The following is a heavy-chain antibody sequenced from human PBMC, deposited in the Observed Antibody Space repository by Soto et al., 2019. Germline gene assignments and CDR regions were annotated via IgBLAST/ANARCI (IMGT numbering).Heavy chain of an antibody. CDR3: AKDSYDILTGQKRYFDS. D-gene: IGHD3-9*01. CDR2: ISWDGGIT. CDR1: RFPVTAYT. Sequence: GCLRISFAASRFPVTAYTMHWVRKAPGKGLEWDSLISWDGGITYYGDSVKGRFTVSRDNSDNSLYLQMTSLRSDDTAFYYCAKDSYDILTGQKRYFDSWGQGTLVTVSS. J-gene: IGHJ4*02. V-gene: IGHV3-43*01.